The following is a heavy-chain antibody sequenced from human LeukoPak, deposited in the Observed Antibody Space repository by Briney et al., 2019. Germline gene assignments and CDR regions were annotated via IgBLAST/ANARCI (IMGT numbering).Heavy chain of an antibody. Sequence: PGGSLRLSCAASGFIFSNCGMHWVRQAPGKGLEWVALISYDGGYQNYTDSVKGRFTISRDNAKNSLYLQMNSLRAEDTAVYYCARLPGYSYGIDYWGQGTLVTVSS. CDR2: ISYDGGYQ. CDR1: GFIFSNCG. D-gene: IGHD5-18*01. J-gene: IGHJ4*02. CDR3: ARLPGYSYGIDY. V-gene: IGHV3-30*03.